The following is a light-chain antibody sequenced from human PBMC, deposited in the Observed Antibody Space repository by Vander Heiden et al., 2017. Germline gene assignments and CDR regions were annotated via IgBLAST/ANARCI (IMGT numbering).Light chain of an antibody. V-gene: IGKV1-9*01. CDR1: QDISRY. J-gene: IGKJ4*01. Sequence: IQLTQSPSSLSASVGGRVTITCRASQDISRYLAWYRQTPGKAPKLLIYAASTLQSGVPSRFSGSGSGTDFTLTISSLQPEDFATYYCQQLKSYPLTFGGGTKVEIK. CDR3: QQLKSYPLT. CDR2: AAS.